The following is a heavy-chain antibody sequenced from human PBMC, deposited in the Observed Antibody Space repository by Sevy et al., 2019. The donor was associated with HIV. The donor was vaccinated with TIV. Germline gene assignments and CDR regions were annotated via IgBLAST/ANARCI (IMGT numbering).Heavy chain of an antibody. J-gene: IGHJ3*02. Sequence: GGSLRLSCAASGFTFSSYSMNWVRQAPGKGLEWVSSISSSSSYIYYADSVKGRFTISRDNAKNSLYLQMNSLRAEDTAVYDCARALYGSSADWAFDIWGQWTMVTVSS. CDR3: ARALYGSSADWAFDI. D-gene: IGHD6-6*01. CDR2: ISSSSSYI. CDR1: GFTFSSYS. V-gene: IGHV3-21*01.